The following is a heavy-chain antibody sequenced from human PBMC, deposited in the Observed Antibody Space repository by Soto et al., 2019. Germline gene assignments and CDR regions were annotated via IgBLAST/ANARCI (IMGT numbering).Heavy chain of an antibody. CDR3: ASIPKADRDGYNS. Sequence: SETLSLTCTVSGGSISSGGYYWSWIRQPPGKGLEWIGYIYYSGSTYYNPSLKSRVTISVDTSKNQFSLKLSSVTAADTAVYYCASIPKADRDGYNSWGQGTLVTVS. CDR2: IYYSGST. D-gene: IGHD5-12*01. V-gene: IGHV4-30-4*01. CDR1: GGSISSGGYY. J-gene: IGHJ5*02.